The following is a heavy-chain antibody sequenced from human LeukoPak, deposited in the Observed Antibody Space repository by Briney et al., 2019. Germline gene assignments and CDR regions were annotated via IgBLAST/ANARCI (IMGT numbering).Heavy chain of an antibody. D-gene: IGHD2-15*01. CDR2: ISYDGSNK. CDR3: ARAVVVVAATPLSGFDP. J-gene: IGHJ5*02. Sequence: GGSLRLSCAASGFTFSSYAMHWVRQAPDKGLEWVAVISYDGSNKYYADSVKGRFTISRDNSKNTLYLQMNSLRAEDTAVYYCARAVVVVAATPLSGFDPWGQGTLVTVSS. V-gene: IGHV3-30*04. CDR1: GFTFSSYA.